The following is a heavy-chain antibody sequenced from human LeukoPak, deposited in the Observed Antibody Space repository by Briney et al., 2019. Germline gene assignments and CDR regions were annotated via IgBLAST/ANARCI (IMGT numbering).Heavy chain of an antibody. CDR2: ISYDGSNQ. CDR3: ARGYYGSGSTSFDP. Sequence: GGSLRPSCAASEFTFSSYGMHWVRQAPAKGLEWVAFISYDGSNQYYADTVKGRFTIFRDNSKNTLYLQMNGLRAEDTALYYCARGYYGSGSTSFDPWGQGTLVTVSS. J-gene: IGHJ5*02. CDR1: EFTFSSYG. D-gene: IGHD3-10*01. V-gene: IGHV3-30*03.